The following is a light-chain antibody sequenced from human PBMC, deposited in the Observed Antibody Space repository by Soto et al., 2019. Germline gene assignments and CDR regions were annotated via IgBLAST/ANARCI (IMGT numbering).Light chain of an antibody. V-gene: IGKV3-15*01. CDR3: QQYSTSLT. CDR2: GAS. CDR1: ESVGST. J-gene: IGKJ5*01. Sequence: EIFMTQSPAPLSLSPGGKVILSFRASESVGSTLAWYQQKPGQAPRLLIRGASTRATGVPARFSGSGSGTEFTLTISSLQSEDFAVYYCQQYSTSLTFGGGTRLEIK.